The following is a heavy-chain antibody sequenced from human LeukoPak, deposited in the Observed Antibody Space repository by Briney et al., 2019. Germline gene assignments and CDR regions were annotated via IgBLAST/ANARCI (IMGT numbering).Heavy chain of an antibody. CDR1: GGSVSSYY. V-gene: IGHV4-59*02. D-gene: IGHD5-12*01. CDR2: IYYSGST. CDR3: ARVSGYDWESFYDY. J-gene: IGHJ4*02. Sequence: PSETLSLTCTVSGGSVSSYYWSWIRQPPGKGLEWIGYIYYSGSTNYNPSLKSRVTISVDTSKNQFSLKLNSVTAADTAVYYCARVSGYDWESFYDYWGQGTLVTVSS.